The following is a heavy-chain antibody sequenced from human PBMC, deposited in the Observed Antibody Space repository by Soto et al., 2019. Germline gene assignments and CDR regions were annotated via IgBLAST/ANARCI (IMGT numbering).Heavy chain of an antibody. D-gene: IGHD3-22*01. CDR2: VSNDGSRK. J-gene: IGHJ5*01. CDR1: GFIFSGSG. V-gene: IGHV3-30*03. CDR3: ARWVGGSMYDNSGKYDS. Sequence: QVQLVESGGGVVQPGRSLRLTCAASGFIFSGSGMHWVRQAPGKGLEWVALVSNDGSRKYYGVSVKGRFTISRDNADNTMYLQMNSLRAEDTAVYYCARWVGGSMYDNSGKYDSWGQGTLVTVSS.